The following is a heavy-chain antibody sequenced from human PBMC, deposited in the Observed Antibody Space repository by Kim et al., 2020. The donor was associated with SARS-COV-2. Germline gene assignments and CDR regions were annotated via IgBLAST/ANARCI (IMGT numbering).Heavy chain of an antibody. Sequence: GGSLRLSCAASGFTFSSYSMNWVRQAPGKGLEWVSSISSSSSYIYYADSVKGRFTISRDNAKNSLYLQMNSLRAEDTAVYYCARDDFPSGYSYGYHYYYYGMDVWGQGTTVTVSS. J-gene: IGHJ6*02. D-gene: IGHD5-18*01. CDR1: GFTFSSYS. V-gene: IGHV3-21*01. CDR3: ARDDFPSGYSYGYHYYYYGMDV. CDR2: ISSSSSYI.